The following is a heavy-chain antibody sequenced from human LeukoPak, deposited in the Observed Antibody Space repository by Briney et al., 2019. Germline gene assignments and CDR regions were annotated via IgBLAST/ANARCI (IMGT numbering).Heavy chain of an antibody. D-gene: IGHD6-13*01. Sequence: SETLSLTCAVYGGSFSGYYWSWIRQPPGKGLEWIGEINHSGSTNYNPSLKSRVTISVGTSKNQFSLKLSSVTAADTAVYYCARGRSTGYSSSWYTPPDDYWGQGTLVTVSS. CDR1: GGSFSGYY. J-gene: IGHJ4*02. CDR2: INHSGST. V-gene: IGHV4-34*01. CDR3: ARGRSTGYSSSWYTPPDDY.